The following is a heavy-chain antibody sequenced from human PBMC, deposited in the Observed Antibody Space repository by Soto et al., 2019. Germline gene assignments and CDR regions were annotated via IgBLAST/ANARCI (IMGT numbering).Heavy chain of an antibody. D-gene: IGHD3-3*01. J-gene: IGHJ5*02. CDR2: INHTGGT. CDR1: GGSVNGYY. CDR3: ATRITVFGLLIPPFDP. Sequence: SGTLSLTCAVYGGSVNGYYWNWIRKPPGKGLEWIGEINHTGGTHYNPSLKSRVTMSVDTSKNQFSLRLSSVTAADTAIYYCATRITVFGLLIPPFDPWGQGTQVTVS. V-gene: IGHV4-34*01.